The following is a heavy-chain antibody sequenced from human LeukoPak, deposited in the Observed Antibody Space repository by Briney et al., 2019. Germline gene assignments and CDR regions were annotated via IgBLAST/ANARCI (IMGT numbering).Heavy chain of an antibody. J-gene: IGHJ6*03. D-gene: IGHD4-17*01. CDR3: AKTTVTSEEYFYYYMDV. Sequence: ASVKVSCKTSGYTFTSYGLSWVRQAPGQGLEWMGCIITYNGNTSYSQKLQSRVTMTTDTSTSTAYMELRSLRSDDTAVYYCAKTTVTSEEYFYYYMDVWGKGTTVTVSS. CDR2: IITYNGNT. V-gene: IGHV1-18*01. CDR1: GYTFTSYG.